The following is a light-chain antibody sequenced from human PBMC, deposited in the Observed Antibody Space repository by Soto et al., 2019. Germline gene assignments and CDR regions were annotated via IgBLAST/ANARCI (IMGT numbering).Light chain of an antibody. CDR1: KNIRGNE. Sequence: EVVLTQSPGTLSLSPGERATLSCRASKNIRGNELAWYQQKPGQAPRLLIYRGSSRATGIPDRFSGRGSGTDFTLTISRLEPEDFAVYYCQDYGTSAPWTFGQGTKVEI. V-gene: IGKV3-20*01. CDR3: QDYGTSAPWT. CDR2: RGS. J-gene: IGKJ1*01.